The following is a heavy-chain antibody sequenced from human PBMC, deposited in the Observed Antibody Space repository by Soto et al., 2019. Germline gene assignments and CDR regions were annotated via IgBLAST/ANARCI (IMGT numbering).Heavy chain of an antibody. V-gene: IGHV1-18*01. CDR2: ISAYNDNT. CDR3: AGNGSYLLDY. J-gene: IGHJ4*02. Sequence: ASVKVSCKASGYTFTNYGISWVRQAPGQGLEWMGWISAYNDNTNYAQNLQGRVTMTTDTSTSTVYMELRSLRSDDTAVYYCAGNGSYLLDYWAQRTSVTVSS. CDR1: GYTFTNYG. D-gene: IGHD1-26*01.